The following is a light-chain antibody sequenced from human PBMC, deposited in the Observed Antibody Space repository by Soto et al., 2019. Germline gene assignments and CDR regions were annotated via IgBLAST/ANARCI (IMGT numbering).Light chain of an antibody. CDR2: WAS. CDR3: QQYYSIPRT. Sequence: DIVMTQSPDSLAVSLGERATINCKSSQRVLYSSNTKNYLALYQQKPGQPPKLLIYWASTRESGVPDRFSGSGSETDFTFTVSSLQAEDVAVYYCQQYYSIPRTFGQGTKVEV. CDR1: QRVLYSSNTKNY. J-gene: IGKJ1*01. V-gene: IGKV4-1*01.